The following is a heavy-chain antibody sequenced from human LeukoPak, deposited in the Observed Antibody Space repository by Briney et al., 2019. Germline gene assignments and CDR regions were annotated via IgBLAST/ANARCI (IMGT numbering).Heavy chain of an antibody. CDR3: AGDGYNTNWYFDL. D-gene: IGHD5-24*01. CDR2: IYYSGST. Sequence: PSETLSLTCSVSGVSISSYYWSWIRPPPGKGVEWIGYIYYSGSTNYNPSLKSRVTISVDTSKNQFSLKLSSVTAADTALYYCAGDGYNTNWYFDLWGRG. CDR1: GVSISSYY. V-gene: IGHV4-59*01. J-gene: IGHJ2*01.